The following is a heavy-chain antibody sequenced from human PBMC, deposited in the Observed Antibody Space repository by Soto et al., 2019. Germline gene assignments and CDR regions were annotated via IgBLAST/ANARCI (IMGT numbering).Heavy chain of an antibody. Sequence: ASVKVSCKASGYTFTTYAMHWVRQAPGQRLEWMGWINTANGNTKYSQKFQGRVTITRDTSASTVYMEMNSLSSEDTAVYYCARAYCGGDCCADYWGQGTLVTVSS. CDR3: ARAYCGGDCCADY. CDR1: GYTFTTYA. CDR2: INTANGNT. D-gene: IGHD2-21*02. J-gene: IGHJ4*02. V-gene: IGHV1-3*04.